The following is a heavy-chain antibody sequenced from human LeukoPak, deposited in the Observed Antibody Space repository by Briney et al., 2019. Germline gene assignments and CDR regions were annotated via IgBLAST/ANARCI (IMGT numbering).Heavy chain of an antibody. CDR3: ARVRAPLWFGELLWSYFDY. CDR1: GGSISSYY. V-gene: IGHV4-59*01. D-gene: IGHD3-10*01. Sequence: SETLSLTCTVSGGSISSYYWSWIRQPPGKGLEWIGYIYYSGSTNYNPSLKSRVTISVDTSKNQFSLKLSSVTAADTAVYYCARVRAPLWFGELLWSYFDYWGQGTLVTVSS. J-gene: IGHJ4*02. CDR2: IYYSGST.